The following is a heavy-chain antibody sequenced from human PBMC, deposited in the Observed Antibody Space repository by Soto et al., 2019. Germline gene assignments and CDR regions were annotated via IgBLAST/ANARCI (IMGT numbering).Heavy chain of an antibody. CDR3: GGGGGVGVAGSAAFDM. D-gene: IGHD3-3*01. V-gene: IGHV1-2*02. J-gene: IGHJ3*02. Sequence: QLHLVQSGAVVKKPGASVTVSCSASGYPVTAYYMHWVRQAPGRGLEWMGGINPATGAAKYTQTFQGRVTLTRVTATSTVFMELSGLTSADTAVFYWGGGGGVGVAGSAAFDMWGQGTLVTVSS. CDR2: INPATGAA. CDR1: GYPVTAYY.